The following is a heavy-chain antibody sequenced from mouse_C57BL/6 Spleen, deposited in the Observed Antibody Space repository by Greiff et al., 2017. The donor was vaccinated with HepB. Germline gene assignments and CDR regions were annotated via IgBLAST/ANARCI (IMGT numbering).Heavy chain of an antibody. CDR1: GYAFSSYW. CDR2: IYPGDGDT. J-gene: IGHJ3*01. CDR3: ARDSNYVLFAY. D-gene: IGHD2-5*01. Sequence: QVQLQQSGAELVKPGASVKISCKASGYAFSSYWMNWVKQRPGKGLEWIGQIYPGDGDTNYNGKFKGKATLTADKSSSTAYMQLSSLTSEDSAGYFCARDSNYVLFAYWGQGTLVTVSA. V-gene: IGHV1-80*01.